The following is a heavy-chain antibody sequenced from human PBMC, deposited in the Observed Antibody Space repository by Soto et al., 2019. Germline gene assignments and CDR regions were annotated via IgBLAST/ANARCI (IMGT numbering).Heavy chain of an antibody. D-gene: IGHD3-16*01. J-gene: IGHJ5*02. CDR2: IYASGST. CDR3: AKDVSSRRWFDP. V-gene: IGHV4-4*07. Sequence: PSETLSLTCTVSGGSISSYYWNWIRQPAGEGLEWIGHIYASGSTNYNPSLKSRVTMSVDTSKNQISLKMTSVTAADTAVYFCAKDVSSRRWFDPWGQGILVTVSS. CDR1: GGSISSYY.